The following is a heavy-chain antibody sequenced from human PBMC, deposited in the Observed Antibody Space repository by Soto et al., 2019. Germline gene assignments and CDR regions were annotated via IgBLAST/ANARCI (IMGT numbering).Heavy chain of an antibody. Sequence: GESLKISCAASGFTFSSYAMSWVRQAPGKGLEWVSAISGSGGSTYYADSVKGRFTISRDNSKNTLYLQMNSLRAEDTAVYYCAKDIAGTTFGSFDYWGQGTLVTVSS. CDR3: AKDIAGTTFGSFDY. J-gene: IGHJ4*02. CDR2: ISGSGGST. CDR1: GFTFSSYA. V-gene: IGHV3-23*01. D-gene: IGHD1-7*01.